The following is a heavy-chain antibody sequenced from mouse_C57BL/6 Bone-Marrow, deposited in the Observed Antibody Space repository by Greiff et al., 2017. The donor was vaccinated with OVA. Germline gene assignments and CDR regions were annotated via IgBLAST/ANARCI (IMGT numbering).Heavy chain of an antibody. CDR2: IHPNSGST. CDR1: GYTFTSYW. Sequence: QVQLQQPGAELVKPGASVKLSCKASGYTFTSYWMHWVKQRPGQGLEWIGMIHPNSGSTNYNEKFKSKATLTVDKSSSTAYMQLSSLTSEDSAVYYCARETTVVEGYFDYWGQGTTLTVSS. CDR3: ARETTVVEGYFDY. D-gene: IGHD1-1*01. V-gene: IGHV1-64*01. J-gene: IGHJ2*01.